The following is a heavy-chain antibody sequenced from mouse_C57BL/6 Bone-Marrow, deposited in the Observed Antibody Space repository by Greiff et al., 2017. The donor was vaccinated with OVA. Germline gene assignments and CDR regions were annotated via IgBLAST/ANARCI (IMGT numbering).Heavy chain of an antibody. CDR3: TGEATVRLDYFDY. D-gene: IGHD1-1*01. V-gene: IGHV6-3*01. CDR2: IRLKSDNYAT. J-gene: IGHJ2*01. Sequence: DVKLVKSGGGLVQPGGSMKLSCVASGFTFSNYWMNWVRQSPEKGLEWVAQIRLKSDNYATHYAESVKGRFTISRDDSKSSVYLQMNNLRAEDTGIYYCTGEATVRLDYFDYWGQGTTLTVSS. CDR1: GFTFSNYW.